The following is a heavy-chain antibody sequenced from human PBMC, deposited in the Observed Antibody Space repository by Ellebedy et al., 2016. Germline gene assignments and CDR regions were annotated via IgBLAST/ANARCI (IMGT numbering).Heavy chain of an antibody. J-gene: IGHJ4*02. Sequence: GESLKISCAASGFIVSSNYMSWVRQAPGKGLEWVATLYSGGTILYADSVKGRFTISRDNAKNSLYLQMNSLRVEDAAVYYCATSSAGFGEFHLDYWGQGTLVTVSS. V-gene: IGHV3-66*01. CDR2: LYSGGTI. CDR1: GFIVSSNY. CDR3: ATSSAGFGEFHLDY. D-gene: IGHD3-10*01.